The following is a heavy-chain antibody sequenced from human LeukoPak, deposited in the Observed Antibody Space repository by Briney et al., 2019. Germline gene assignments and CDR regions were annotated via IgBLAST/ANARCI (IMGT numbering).Heavy chain of an antibody. D-gene: IGHD4-17*01. J-gene: IGHJ5*02. CDR1: GFTFSSYA. V-gene: IGHV3-30*04. CDR2: ISYDGSNK. CDR3: ARDNHPGGDYEFNWFDP. Sequence: GGSLRLSCAASGFTFSSYAMHWVRQAPGKGLEWVAVISYDGSNKYYADSVKGRFTISRDNSKNTLYLQMNSLRAEDTAVYYCARDNHPGGDYEFNWFDPWGQGTLVTVSS.